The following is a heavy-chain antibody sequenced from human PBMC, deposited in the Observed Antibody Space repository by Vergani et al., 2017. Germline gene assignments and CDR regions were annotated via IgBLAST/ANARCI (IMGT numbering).Heavy chain of an antibody. CDR1: GGTFSSYA. CDR3: AVPLYYYDRYAFDI. V-gene: IGHV1-69*01. D-gene: IGHD3-22*01. J-gene: IGHJ3*02. CDR2: IIPIFGTA. Sequence: QVQLVQSGAEVKKPGSSVKFSCKASGGTFSSYAISWVRQAPGQGLEWMGGIIPIFGTANYAQKFQGRVTITADESTSTAYMELSSLRSEDTAVYYFAVPLYYYDRYAFDIWGQWTMVTVSS.